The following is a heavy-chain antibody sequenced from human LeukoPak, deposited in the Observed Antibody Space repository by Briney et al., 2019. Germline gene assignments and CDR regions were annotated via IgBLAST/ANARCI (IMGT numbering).Heavy chain of an antibody. D-gene: IGHD2-15*01. Sequence: GESLKISCKSSGFSYTSYWIGWVRQLPGKGLEWMGIIYPGDSDTRYSRSFQGQVTISADKSLRTAYLQWRSLKASDTGIYFCARLGGPHSPYDNWGQGTRVIVSS. J-gene: IGHJ4*02. CDR3: ARLGGPHSPYDN. V-gene: IGHV5-51*01. CDR2: IYPGDSDT. CDR1: GFSYTSYW.